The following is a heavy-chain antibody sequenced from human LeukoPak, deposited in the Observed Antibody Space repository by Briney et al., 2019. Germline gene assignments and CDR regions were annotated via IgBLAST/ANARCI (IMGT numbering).Heavy chain of an antibody. D-gene: IGHD5-24*01. V-gene: IGHV4-59*11. CDR1: GGSISSHY. CDR2: IYYSGST. Sequence: SETLSLTCTVSGGSISSHYWSWIRQPPGKGLEWIGYIYYSGSTNYNPSLKSRVTISVDTSKNQFSLKLSSVTAADTAGYYCARAGTLQSNPSAFDIWGQGTMVTVSS. CDR3: ARAGTLQSNPSAFDI. J-gene: IGHJ3*02.